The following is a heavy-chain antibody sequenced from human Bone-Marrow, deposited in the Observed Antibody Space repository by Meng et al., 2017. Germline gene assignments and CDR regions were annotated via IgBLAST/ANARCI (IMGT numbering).Heavy chain of an antibody. CDR2: ISSSSSYI. Sequence: GGSLRLSCAASGFTSSSYSMNWVRQAPGKGLEWVSSISSSSSYIYYADSVKGRFTISRDNAKNSLYLQMNSLRAEDTAVYYCARDIQRGMFDYWGQGTLVTVSS. CDR3: ARDIQRGMFDY. D-gene: IGHD5-18*01. J-gene: IGHJ4*02. V-gene: IGHV3-21*01. CDR1: GFTSSSYS.